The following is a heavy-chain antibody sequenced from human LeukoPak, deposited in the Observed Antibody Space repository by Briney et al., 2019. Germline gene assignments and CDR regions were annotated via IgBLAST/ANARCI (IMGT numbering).Heavy chain of an antibody. CDR3: AKDYYDSSGYYEGFDY. Sequence: GGSLRLSCTASGFTFGDYAMSWVRQAPGKGLEWVSAISGSGGSTYYADSVKGRFTISRDNSKNTLYLQMNSLRAEDTAVYYCAKDYYDSSGYYEGFDYWGQGTLVTVSS. J-gene: IGHJ4*02. CDR2: ISGSGGST. CDR1: GFTFGDYA. V-gene: IGHV3-23*01. D-gene: IGHD3-22*01.